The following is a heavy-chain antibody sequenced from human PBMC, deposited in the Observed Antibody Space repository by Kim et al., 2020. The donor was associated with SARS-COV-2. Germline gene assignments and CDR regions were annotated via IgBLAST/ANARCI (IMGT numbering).Heavy chain of an antibody. J-gene: IGHJ6*02. Sequence: GGSLRLSCAASGFTFSDYYMAWIRQAPGKGPEWVSHISNDGSVTDYADSVRGRFTIYRDNAKDSLYLQMNSLRADDTAVYYCARDRRPSIYNGLNLWGQGTTVIVS. CDR3: ARDRRPSIYNGLNL. D-gene: IGHD6-6*01. V-gene: IGHV3-11*01. CDR2: ISNDGSVT. CDR1: GFTFSDYY.